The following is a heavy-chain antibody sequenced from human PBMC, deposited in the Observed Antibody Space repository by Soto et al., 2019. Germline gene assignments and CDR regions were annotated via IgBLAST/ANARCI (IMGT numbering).Heavy chain of an antibody. J-gene: IGHJ4*02. CDR1: GYTFTNYY. CDR2: VNPSVYTS. CDR3: ARDLDGAFTTIVY. D-gene: IGHD1-1*01. Sequence: QVQMVQSGAEVKKPGASVKISCKASGYTFTNYYIHWVRQAPGQGLEWMGIVNPSVYTSTLAQKLQGRLSMTSDTSTSTVYMELGSLTSEDTAVYYCARDLDGAFTTIVYWGQGTLVTVSS. V-gene: IGHV1-46*04.